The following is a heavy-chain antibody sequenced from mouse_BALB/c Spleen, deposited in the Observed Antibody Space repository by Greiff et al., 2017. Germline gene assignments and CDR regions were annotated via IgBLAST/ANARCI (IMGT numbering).Heavy chain of an antibody. CDR3: ARTEYRYGMDY. Sequence: QVQLQQSAAELARPGASVKMSCKASGYTFTSYTMHWVKQRPGHGLEWIGYINPSSGYTEYNQKVKDKTTLTADKSSSTAYMQLSSLTSEDSAVYYCARTEYRYGMDYWGQGTSVTVSS. CDR2: INPSSGYT. CDR1: GYTFTSYT. J-gene: IGHJ4*01. D-gene: IGHD2-14*01. V-gene: IGHV1-4*02.